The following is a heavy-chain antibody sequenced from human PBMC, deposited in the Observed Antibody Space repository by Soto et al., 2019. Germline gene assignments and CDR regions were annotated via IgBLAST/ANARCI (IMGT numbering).Heavy chain of an antibody. CDR2: INPRDGST. J-gene: IGHJ6*02. Sequence: ASVKVSCKASGNTFTRNKIHWVRQAPGQGLEWMGMINPRDGSTTYAQTFRGRLIMTRDTSTSIVYMELSSLRSDDTAVYFCARDLNHDFWSDPYHFFGMDVWGLGTTVTVSS. V-gene: IGHV1-46*01. CDR3: ARDLNHDFWSDPYHFFGMDV. D-gene: IGHD3-3*01. CDR1: GNTFTRNK.